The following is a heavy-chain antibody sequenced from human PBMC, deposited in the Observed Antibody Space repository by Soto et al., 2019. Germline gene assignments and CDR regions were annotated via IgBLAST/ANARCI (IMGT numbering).Heavy chain of an antibody. D-gene: IGHD3-22*01. CDR2: INHSGST. Sequence: SETLSLTCAVYDGSFSGYYWSWIRQPPGKGLEWIGEINHSGSTNYNPSLKSRVTISVETSKNQFSMKLTSVTASDTAVYYCARSYYDSTGFAVDPWGQGTLVTVSS. CDR3: ARSYYDSTGFAVDP. J-gene: IGHJ5*02. V-gene: IGHV4-34*01. CDR1: DGSFSGYY.